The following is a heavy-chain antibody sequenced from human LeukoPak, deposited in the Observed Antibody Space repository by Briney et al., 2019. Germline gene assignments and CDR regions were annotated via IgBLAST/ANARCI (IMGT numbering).Heavy chain of an antibody. J-gene: IGHJ4*02. V-gene: IGHV3-30-3*01. CDR1: GFTFSSYA. D-gene: IGHD2-15*01. CDR2: ISYDGSNK. CDR3: ARDRRGGHFDY. Sequence: GGSLRLSCAASGFTFSSYAMHWVRQAPGKRLEWVAVISYDGSNKYYADSVKGRFTISRDNSKNTLYLQMNSLRAEDTAVYYCARDRRGGHFDYWGQGTLVTVSS.